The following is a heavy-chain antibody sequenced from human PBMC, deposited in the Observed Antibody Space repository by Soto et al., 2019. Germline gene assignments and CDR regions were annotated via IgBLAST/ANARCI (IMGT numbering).Heavy chain of an antibody. V-gene: IGHV1-2*02. CDR1: GYTFTGYY. D-gene: IGHD3-10*01. J-gene: IGHJ3*02. CDR3: ARDRNYYGSGSYPDAFDI. Sequence: SVKVSCRASGYTFTGYYMHWVRQAPVQGLEWMGWINPNSGGTNYAQKFQGRVTMTRDTSISTAYMELSRLRSDDTAVYYCARDRNYYGSGSYPDAFDIWGQGTMVTVSS. CDR2: INPNSGGT.